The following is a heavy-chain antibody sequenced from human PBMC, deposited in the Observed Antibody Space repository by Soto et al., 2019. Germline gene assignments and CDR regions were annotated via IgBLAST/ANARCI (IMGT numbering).Heavy chain of an antibody. CDR2: IDPSDSYT. CDR1: GYRFTSYW. D-gene: IGHD3-10*01. CDR3: ARTVYYSGSGSPSGWFDP. Sequence: GESLKISCKGSGYRFTSYWMSWVRQMPGKGLEWMGRIDPSDSYTNYSPSFQGHVTISADKSISTAYLQWSSLKASDTAIYYCARTVYYSGSGSPSGWFDPWGQGTLVTVSS. J-gene: IGHJ5*02. V-gene: IGHV5-10-1*01.